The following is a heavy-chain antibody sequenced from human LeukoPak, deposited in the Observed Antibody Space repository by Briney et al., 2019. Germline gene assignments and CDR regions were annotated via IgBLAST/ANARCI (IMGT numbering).Heavy chain of an antibody. CDR2: ISGDGDTT. Sequence: GGSLRLSCAASGXNFDEYAMYWVRQAPGKGQEWVSLISGDGDTTSYADSVKGRFTISRDNSENSLNLQMKSLRSEDTALYYCAKARRSGTHYSDFDFWGRGTLVTVSS. V-gene: IGHV3-43*02. J-gene: IGHJ4*02. CDR1: GXNFDEYA. CDR3: AKARRSGTHYSDFDF. D-gene: IGHD3-10*01.